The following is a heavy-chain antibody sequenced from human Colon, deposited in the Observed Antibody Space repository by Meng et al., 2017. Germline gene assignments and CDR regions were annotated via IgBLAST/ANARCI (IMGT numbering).Heavy chain of an antibody. D-gene: IGHD3-10*01. CDR3: TTWYGEY. CDR1: GDSVSSNRAP. V-gene: IGHV6-1*01. Sequence: QVTLQQSGPGLVKPSQTLSPPCAISGDSVSSNRAPWHWVRQSPSRGLEWLGQTYYRSEWQNHYGVSVKSRITINADTSRNHFSLHLNSVTPEDTAVYYCTTWYGEYWGQGTLVTVSS. J-gene: IGHJ4*02. CDR2: TYYRSEWQN.